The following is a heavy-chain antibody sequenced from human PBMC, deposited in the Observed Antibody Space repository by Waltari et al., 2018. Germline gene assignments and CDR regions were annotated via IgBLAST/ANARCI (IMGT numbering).Heavy chain of an antibody. CDR3: AGRGGGDYAEEPFDI. Sequence: QMQLVQSGPEVKKPGTSVKVSCKASGFTFTSSAVQWVRQARGQRLEWIGWIVVGSGNTNNAQKFQERVTITRDKSTSTADMELSSLRSEDTAVYYCAGRGGGDYAEEPFDIWGQGTMVTVSS. V-gene: IGHV1-58*01. D-gene: IGHD4-17*01. CDR1: GFTFTSSA. CDR2: IVVGSGNT. J-gene: IGHJ3*02.